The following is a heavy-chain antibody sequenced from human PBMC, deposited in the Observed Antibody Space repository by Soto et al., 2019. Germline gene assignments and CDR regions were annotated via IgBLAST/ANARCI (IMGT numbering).Heavy chain of an antibody. Sequence: PSETLSLTCIVSGESISSSCYYWGWLRQPPGKGLEWIGSIYYSGRTYYNPSFKSRVTISIDTSKNQFSLKLSSVTATDTAVYYCARQRTTVVTQAYFDHWGQGALVTVS. D-gene: IGHD2-21*02. CDR3: ARQRTTVVTQAYFDH. CDR2: IYYSGRT. V-gene: IGHV4-39*01. J-gene: IGHJ4*02. CDR1: GESISSSCYY.